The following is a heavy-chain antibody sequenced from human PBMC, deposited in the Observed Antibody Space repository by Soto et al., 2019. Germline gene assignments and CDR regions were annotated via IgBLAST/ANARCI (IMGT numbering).Heavy chain of an antibody. CDR3: ARSRNGAVPDSINF. CDR1: GFTFSRYA. CDR2: ISRDGSSK. V-gene: IGHV3-30-3*01. Sequence: GGSLRLSCAASGFTFSRYAMHWVRQAPGEGLEWVAVISRDGSSKYYGDSVKGRFTVSRDNSNNTLYLSMASLRPDDTAVFYCARSRNGAVPDSINFWGQGTLVTVSS. J-gene: IGHJ4*02. D-gene: IGHD2-8*01.